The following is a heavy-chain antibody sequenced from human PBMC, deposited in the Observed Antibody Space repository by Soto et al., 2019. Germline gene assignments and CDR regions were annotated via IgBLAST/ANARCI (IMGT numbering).Heavy chain of an antibody. D-gene: IGHD6-19*01. V-gene: IGHV1-18*01. CDR1: GYTFTSYG. CDR2: ISAYNGNT. CDR3: ASYSSGWYYYYYYGMDV. Sequence: ASVKVSCKASGYTFTSYGISWVRQAPGQGLEWMGWISAYNGNTNYAQKLQGRVTMTTDTSTSTAYMELRSLRSDDTAVYYCASYSSGWYYYYYYGMDVWGHGTTVTVSS. J-gene: IGHJ6*02.